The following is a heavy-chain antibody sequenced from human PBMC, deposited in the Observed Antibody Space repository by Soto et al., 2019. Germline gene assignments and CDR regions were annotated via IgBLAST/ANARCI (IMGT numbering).Heavy chain of an antibody. CDR1: GLSFDDYA. D-gene: IGHD1-7*01. Sequence: EVQLVESGGGLVEPGRSLRLSCAASGLSFDDYAMHWFRQPPGKGLEWVSGISWNSHSTGYADSVKGRFTISRDNAKNSLYLQMNSLRVEDTALYWCAKRMGTYDAVDLWGQGTLVTVSS. CDR2: ISWNSHST. V-gene: IGHV3-9*01. CDR3: AKRMGTYDAVDL. J-gene: IGHJ3*01.